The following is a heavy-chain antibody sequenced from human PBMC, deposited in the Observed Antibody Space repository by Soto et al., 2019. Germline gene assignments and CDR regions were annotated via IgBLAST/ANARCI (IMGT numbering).Heavy chain of an antibody. V-gene: IGHV3-23*01. CDR1: GFAFSQYG. D-gene: IGHD1-26*01. Sequence: GGSLRLSCTASGFAFSQYGMSWVRQAPGKGLEWVSSIRSFDYRTNYADSVKGRFTISRDNAKNTLYLQMNNLRAEDTAVYYCVRDPPQIVEAGTNRYHFDLWGQGALVTVSS. CDR2: IRSFDYRT. CDR3: VRDPPQIVEAGTNRYHFDL. J-gene: IGHJ4*02.